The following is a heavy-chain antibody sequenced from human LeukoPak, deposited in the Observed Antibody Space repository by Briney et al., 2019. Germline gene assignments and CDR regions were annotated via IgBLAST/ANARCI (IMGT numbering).Heavy chain of an antibody. CDR3: ARDYPGEDTAMAKFDY. CDR2: ISPNSGGT. Sequence: ASVKVSCKASGYTFTGYYMHWVRQAPGQGLEWMGWISPNSGGTNYAQKFQGRVTMTRDTSISTAYMELSRLRSDDTAVYYCARDYPGEDTAMAKFDYWGQGTLVTVSS. D-gene: IGHD5-18*01. V-gene: IGHV1-2*02. J-gene: IGHJ4*02. CDR1: GYTFTGYY.